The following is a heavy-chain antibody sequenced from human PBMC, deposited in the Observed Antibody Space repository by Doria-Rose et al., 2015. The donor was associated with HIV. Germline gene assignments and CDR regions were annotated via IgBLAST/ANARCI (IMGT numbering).Heavy chain of an antibody. CDR2: IFSDDES. V-gene: IGHV2-26*01. Sequence: QVTLKESGPVLVKSTETLTLTCTVSGVSLSSPGMGVSWIRQPPGKALEWLANIFSDDESSYKTSLKSRLTISRGTSKSQVVLTMTDMDPVDTATYYCARIKSSRWYHKYYFDFWGQGTLVIVSA. CDR1: GVSLSSPGMG. J-gene: IGHJ4*02. CDR3: ARIKSSRWYHKYYFDF. D-gene: IGHD6-13*01.